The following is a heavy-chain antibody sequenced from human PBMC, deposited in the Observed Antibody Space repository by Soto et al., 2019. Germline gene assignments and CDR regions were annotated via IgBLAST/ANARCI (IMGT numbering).Heavy chain of an antibody. V-gene: IGHV3-23*01. Sequence: EVQLLESGGGLVQPGGSLRLSCAASRFSFSSYAMNWVRQAPGKGLEWVSGISGSGLSTYYADSVKGRFTVSRDNSKNTLYLQMNSLSGEDTAVYYCAKDVFAAPYYFDSWGQGMLVSVSS. D-gene: IGHD3-3*01. J-gene: IGHJ4*02. CDR3: AKDVFAAPYYFDS. CDR2: ISGSGLST. CDR1: RFSFSSYA.